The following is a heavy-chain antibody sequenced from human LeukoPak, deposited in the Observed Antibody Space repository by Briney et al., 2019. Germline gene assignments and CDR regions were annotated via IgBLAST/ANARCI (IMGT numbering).Heavy chain of an antibody. D-gene: IGHD2-2*01. J-gene: IGHJ4*02. Sequence: GGSLRLSCAASGFTFSSYGMHWVRQAPGKGLEWVAVISYDGSNKYYADSVKGRFTISRDNSKNSLYLQMSSLRVEDTAVYYCARRYCSSTSCTLDYWGQGTLVTVSS. CDR1: GFTFSSYG. CDR2: ISYDGSNK. CDR3: ARRYCSSTSCTLDY. V-gene: IGHV3-30*03.